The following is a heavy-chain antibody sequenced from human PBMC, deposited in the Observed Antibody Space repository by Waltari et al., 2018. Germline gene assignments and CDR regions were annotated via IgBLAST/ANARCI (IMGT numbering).Heavy chain of an antibody. J-gene: IGHJ6*03. CDR1: GGTFSSYA. Sequence: QVQLVQSGAEVKKPGSSVKVSCKASGGTFSSYAISWVRQAPGQGIEWMGGIIPIFGTANYAQKFQGRVTITADKSTSTAYMELSSLRSEDTAVYYCATGDSGGSRYQSYYYYYYMDVWGKGTTVTVSS. CDR3: ATGDSGGSRYQSYYYYYYMDV. CDR2: IIPIFGTA. V-gene: IGHV1-69*14. D-gene: IGHD2-15*01.